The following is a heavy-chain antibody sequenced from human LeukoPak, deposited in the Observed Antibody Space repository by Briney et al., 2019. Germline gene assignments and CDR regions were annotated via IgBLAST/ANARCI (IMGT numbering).Heavy chain of an antibody. CDR2: INHSGST. Sequence: SETLSLTCTVSGGSISSSSYYWGWIRQPPGKGLEWIGEINHSGSTNYNPSLKSRVTISVDTSKNQFSLKLSSVTAADTAVYYCARLASLRVVVTNFDYWGQGTLVTVSS. D-gene: IGHD3-22*01. CDR1: GGSISSSSYY. V-gene: IGHV4-39*07. CDR3: ARLASLRVVVTNFDY. J-gene: IGHJ4*02.